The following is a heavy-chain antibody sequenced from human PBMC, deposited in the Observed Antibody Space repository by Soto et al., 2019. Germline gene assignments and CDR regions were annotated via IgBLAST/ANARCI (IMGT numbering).Heavy chain of an antibody. CDR3: AREVNNYYGMDV. V-gene: IGHV4-30-4*01. CDR1: GASISSDDYY. Sequence: QVQLQESGPGLVKPSQTLSLTCSISGASISSDDYYWSWFRQPPGKGLEWIGYISYSGSTYYNPSLKSRITISVDTSKTQLPLILSSVAAADTAVFYCAREVNNYYGMDVWGQGTTVTVSS. J-gene: IGHJ6*02. CDR2: ISYSGST.